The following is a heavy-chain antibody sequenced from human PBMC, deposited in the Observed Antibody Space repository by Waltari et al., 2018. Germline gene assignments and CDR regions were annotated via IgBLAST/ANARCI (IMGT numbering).Heavy chain of an antibody. CDR2: ISDIGYNT. J-gene: IGHJ4*02. CDR1: GFSFSSHA. V-gene: IGHV3-23*01. Sequence: EVQLLESGGGLLQPGGAMRHSCAVAGFSFSSHAMTWFRQAPGKGLKWVSSISDIGYNTDYADSVKGRFTISRDNSKNTLYLQMNSLRAEDTAVYYCFTPFDYWGQGTLVTVSS. CDR3: FTPFDY.